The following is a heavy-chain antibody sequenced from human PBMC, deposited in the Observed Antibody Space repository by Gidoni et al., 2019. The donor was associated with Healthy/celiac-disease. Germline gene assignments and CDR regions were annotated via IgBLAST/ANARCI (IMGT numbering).Heavy chain of an antibody. CDR2: MNPNSGNT. CDR3: ASRYSSGWPFDY. J-gene: IGHJ4*02. CDR1: GYTFTSYD. V-gene: IGHV1-8*01. D-gene: IGHD6-19*01. Sequence: QVQLVQSGPEVKNPGASVNVSCKASGYTFTSYDINWVRQDTGQGLEWMGWMNPNSGNTGYAQKFQGRVTMTRNTSISTAYMELSSLRSEDTAVYYCASRYSSGWPFDYWGQGTLVTVSS.